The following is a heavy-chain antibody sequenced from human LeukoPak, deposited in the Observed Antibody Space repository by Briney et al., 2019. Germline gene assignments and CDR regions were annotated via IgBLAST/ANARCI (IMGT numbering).Heavy chain of an antibody. D-gene: IGHD2-2*03. CDR1: GFTFSAYA. V-gene: IGHV3-33*01. CDR3: ARDGYGHGSLDY. CDR2: IWHDGSNE. Sequence: GGSLRLSCAASGFTFSAYAMHWVRQAPGKGLEWVAVIWHDGSNENYADSVKGRFSISRDGSKNTVDLQINSLGDEDTAVYYCARDGYGHGSLDYWGRGTLVSVSS. J-gene: IGHJ4*02.